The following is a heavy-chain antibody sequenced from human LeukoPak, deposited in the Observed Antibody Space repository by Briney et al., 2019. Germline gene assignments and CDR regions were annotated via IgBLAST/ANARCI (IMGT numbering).Heavy chain of an antibody. Sequence: GGSLRLSCAASGFTFSSYSMNWVRQAPGKGLEWVSSISSSSSYIYYADSVKGRFTISRDNAKNSLYLHMHSLRAEDTAVYYCARVGYSMFYGMDGWGQGTTVTVSS. V-gene: IGHV3-21*01. CDR2: ISSSSSYI. J-gene: IGHJ6*02. CDR1: GFTFSSYS. D-gene: IGHD2-15*01. CDR3: ARVGYSMFYGMDG.